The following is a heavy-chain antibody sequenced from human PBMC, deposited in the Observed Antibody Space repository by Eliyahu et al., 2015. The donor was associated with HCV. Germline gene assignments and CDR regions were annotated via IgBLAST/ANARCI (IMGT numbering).Heavy chain of an antibody. Sequence: EVQLVESGGGVVQPGGSLRLSCAASGFTFDDYAMHWVRQAPGKGLEWVSLISGDGGSTYYADSVKGRFTISRDNSKNSLYLQMNSLRTEDTALYYCAKDITHYDFWSGYYFSYHYGMDVWGQGTTVTVSS. CDR1: GFTFDDYA. J-gene: IGHJ6*02. D-gene: IGHD3-3*01. V-gene: IGHV3-43*02. CDR3: AKDITHYDFWSGYYFSYHYGMDV. CDR2: ISGDGGST.